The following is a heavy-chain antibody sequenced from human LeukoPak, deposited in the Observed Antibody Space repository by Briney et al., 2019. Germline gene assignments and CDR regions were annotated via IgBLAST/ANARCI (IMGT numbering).Heavy chain of an antibody. Sequence: GGSLRLYCAASGFTFSSYWMHWVRQAPGKGLVWVSRINSHGSSTSYADSVKDRFTISRDIAKNTLYLQMNSLRAEDTAVYYCGRPLQLGNDYYALDVWGQGTTVTVSS. CDR2: INSHGSST. D-gene: IGHD7-27*01. CDR1: GFTFSSYW. CDR3: GRPLQLGNDYYALDV. V-gene: IGHV3-74*01. J-gene: IGHJ6*02.